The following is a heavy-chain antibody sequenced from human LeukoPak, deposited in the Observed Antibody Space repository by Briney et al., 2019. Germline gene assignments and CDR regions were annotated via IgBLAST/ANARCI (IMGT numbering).Heavy chain of an antibody. J-gene: IGHJ4*02. CDR1: GGSISSND. D-gene: IGHD3-10*01. CDR2: IYTSGST. V-gene: IGHV4-4*07. Sequence: SETLSLTCTVSGGSISSNDWGWIRQPAGKGLEWIGRIYTSGSTNSNPSLKSPPTMSEDTSNNQFSLKLSSVTAADTAVYYCARVTYGSYFDYGGPGTLVTVSS. CDR3: ARVTYGSYFDY.